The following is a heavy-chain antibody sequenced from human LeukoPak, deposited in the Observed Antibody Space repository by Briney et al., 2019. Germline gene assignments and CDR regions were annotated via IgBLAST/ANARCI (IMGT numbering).Heavy chain of an antibody. CDR1: GGSFSGYY. J-gene: IGHJ4*02. CDR3: ARRQGMNWLLRYYFDY. Sequence: SETLSLTCAVYGGSFSGYYWSWIRQPPGKGLEWIGEINHSGSTNYNPSLKSRVTISVDTSKNQFSLKLSSVTAADTAVYYCARRQGMNWLLRYYFDYWGQGTLVTVSS. V-gene: IGHV4-34*01. CDR2: INHSGST. D-gene: IGHD5-12*01.